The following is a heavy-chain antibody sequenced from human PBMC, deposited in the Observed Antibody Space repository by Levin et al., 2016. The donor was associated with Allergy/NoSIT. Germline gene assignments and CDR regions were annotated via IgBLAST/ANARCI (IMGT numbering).Heavy chain of an antibody. CDR2: IYPGDSDT. CDR1: GYSFPNHW. J-gene: IGHJ6*02. D-gene: IGHD4-11*01. Sequence: GESLKISCKGSGYSFPNHWIGWVRQMPGKGLEWMGIIYPGDSDTRYSPSFQGQVIISADSSIRTAYVQWSSLKASDSAMYYCARGLQGNMDYGMDVWGQGTTVTVSS. V-gene: IGHV5-51*01. CDR3: ARGLQGNMDYGMDV.